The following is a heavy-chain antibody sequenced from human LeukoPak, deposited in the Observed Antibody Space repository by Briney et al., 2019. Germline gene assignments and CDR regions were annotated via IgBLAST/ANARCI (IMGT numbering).Heavy chain of an antibody. D-gene: IGHD4-17*01. CDR1: GFTFSSYW. Sequence: GGSVRPSCAASGFTFSSYWMSWVRQAPGKGLEWVSAISGSGGSTYYADSVKGRFTISRDNSKNTLYLQMNSLRAEDTAVYYCAKKVTTGDLAWFDPWGQGTLVTVS. CDR3: AKKVTTGDLAWFDP. V-gene: IGHV3-23*01. J-gene: IGHJ5*02. CDR2: ISGSGGST.